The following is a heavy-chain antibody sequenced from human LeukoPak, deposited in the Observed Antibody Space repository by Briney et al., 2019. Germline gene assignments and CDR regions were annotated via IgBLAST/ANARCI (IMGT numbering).Heavy chain of an antibody. CDR1: GYTFTGYY. D-gene: IGHD6-19*01. Sequence: ASVKVSCKASGYTFTGYYMHWVRQAPGQGLEWMGWINPNSGGTNYAQKFQGRVTMTRDTSISTAYMELSRLRSDGTAVYYCARDQGPIAVAGTDYYYGMDVWGQGTTVTVSS. V-gene: IGHV1-2*02. CDR2: INPNSGGT. CDR3: ARDQGPIAVAGTDYYYGMDV. J-gene: IGHJ6*02.